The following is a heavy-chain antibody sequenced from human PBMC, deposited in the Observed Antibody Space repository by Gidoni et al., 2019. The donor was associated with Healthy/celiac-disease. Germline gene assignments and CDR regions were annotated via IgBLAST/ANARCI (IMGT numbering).Heavy chain of an antibody. CDR1: GFTFSSYW. J-gene: IGHJ3*02. CDR2: IKQDGSEK. CDR3: ARVIRLRLGELSWAFDI. Sequence: EVQLVESGGGLVQPGGSLRLSCAASGFTFSSYWMSWVRQAPGKGLEWVANIKQDGSEKYYVDSVKGRFTISRDNAKNSLYLQMNSLRAEDTAVYYCARVIRLRLGELSWAFDIWGQGTMVTVSS. V-gene: IGHV3-7*01. D-gene: IGHD3-16*02.